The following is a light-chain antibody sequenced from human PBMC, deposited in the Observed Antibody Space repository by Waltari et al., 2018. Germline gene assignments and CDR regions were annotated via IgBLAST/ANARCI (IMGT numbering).Light chain of an antibody. Sequence: QSVLTQPPSASGPPGQRVTISCSGSSSNIGSNFVYWYQQFPGTAPKLLIFRNNQRPSGVPDRFFGSKSGSSASLAISGLRSDDEAHYYCASWDDSLSGGIFGGGTEVTVL. CDR2: RNN. J-gene: IGLJ2*01. V-gene: IGLV1-47*01. CDR3: ASWDDSLSGGI. CDR1: SSNIGSNF.